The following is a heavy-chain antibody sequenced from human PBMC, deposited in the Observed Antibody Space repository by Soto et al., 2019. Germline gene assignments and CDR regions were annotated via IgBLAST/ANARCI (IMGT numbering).Heavy chain of an antibody. CDR3: ARGSYYDSSGPTLEDAFDI. Sequence: TSETLSLTCTVSGDSISTDYWSWIRQSPGKGLEWIGFIYYSGSTNYNPSLKSRVTISVDTSKNQFSLKLSSVTAADTAVYYCARGSYYDSSGPTLEDAFDIWGQGTMVTVSS. CDR2: IYYSGST. CDR1: GDSISTDY. J-gene: IGHJ3*02. V-gene: IGHV4-59*01. D-gene: IGHD3-22*01.